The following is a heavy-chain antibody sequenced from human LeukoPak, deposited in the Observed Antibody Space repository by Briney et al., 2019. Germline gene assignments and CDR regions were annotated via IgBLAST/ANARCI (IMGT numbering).Heavy chain of an antibody. CDR3: ARCSDPRRFDN. Sequence: TGGSLRLSCAASGFAFDDYGMHWVRQAPGKGLEWVSGISWSGSSIDYADSVKGRFTISRDNAKKSLYLQMNSLRVEDTAFYYCARCSDPRRFDNWGQGTLVTVSS. J-gene: IGHJ4*02. CDR2: ISWSGSSI. D-gene: IGHD6-19*01. V-gene: IGHV3-9*01. CDR1: GFAFDDYG.